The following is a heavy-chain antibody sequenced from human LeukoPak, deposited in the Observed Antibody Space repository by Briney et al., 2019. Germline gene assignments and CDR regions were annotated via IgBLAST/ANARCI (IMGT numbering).Heavy chain of an antibody. CDR2: VYYTGST. J-gene: IGHJ5*02. CDR3: AGEGNHRFDP. V-gene: IGHV4-59*01. Sequence: SEPLSLTCTVSGGSISSYYWNWIRQPSGKGLEWIGYVYYTGSTNYNPSLKSRVNISLDTSKNQFSLKLNSETAADTAVYYCAGEGNHRFDPWGQGTLVTVSS. D-gene: IGHD1-14*01. CDR1: GGSISSYY.